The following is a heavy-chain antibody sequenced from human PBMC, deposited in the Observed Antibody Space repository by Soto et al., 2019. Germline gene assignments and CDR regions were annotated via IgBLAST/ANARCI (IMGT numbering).Heavy chain of an antibody. CDR1: GGSISSGGYS. V-gene: IGHV4-30-2*01. Sequence: QLQLQESGSGLVKPSQTLSLTCAVSGGSISSGGYSWSWIRQPPGKGLEWIGYIYHSGSTYYNPSLKSRVTISVDRSKNQFSLKLSPVTAADTAVYYCGRGIAARPLGYWGQGTLVTVSS. D-gene: IGHD6-6*01. CDR2: IYHSGST. CDR3: GRGIAARPLGY. J-gene: IGHJ4*02.